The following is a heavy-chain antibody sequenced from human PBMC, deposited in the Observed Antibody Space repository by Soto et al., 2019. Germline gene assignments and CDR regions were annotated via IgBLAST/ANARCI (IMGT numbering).Heavy chain of an antibody. Sequence: SQTLSLTCAISGDSVSSNSAAWNWIRQSPSRGLEWLGRTYYRSKWYNDYAVSVKSRITINPDTSKNQFSLQLNSVTPEDTAVYYCARGGYYCNDFGRYYYYMDFWGQGTTVTVAS. D-gene: IGHD1-20*01. CDR2: TYYRSKWYN. CDR3: ARGGYYCNDFGRYYYYMDF. V-gene: IGHV6-1*01. J-gene: IGHJ6*03. CDR1: GDSVSSNSAA.